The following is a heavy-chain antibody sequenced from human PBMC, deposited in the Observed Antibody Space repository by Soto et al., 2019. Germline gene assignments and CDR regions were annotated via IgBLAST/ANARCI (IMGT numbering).Heavy chain of an antibody. J-gene: IGHJ5*02. Sequence: LRLSCAASGFTFSTYSMHWVRQAPGKGLEWVATISDDGTNKYYADSVKGRFTISRDNSKDTLYLQMNSLRAEDTAVYYCPREGHGDWFDPWGQGTLVTVSS. CDR2: ISDDGTNK. CDR1: GFTFSTYS. CDR3: PREGHGDWFDP. V-gene: IGHV3-30-3*01. D-gene: IGHD3-10*01.